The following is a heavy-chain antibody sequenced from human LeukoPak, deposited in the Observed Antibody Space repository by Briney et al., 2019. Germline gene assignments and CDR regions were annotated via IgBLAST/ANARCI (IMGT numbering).Heavy chain of an antibody. CDR3: ARGQNSSGWYMVRYYYYMDV. D-gene: IGHD6-19*01. Sequence: SETLSLTCTVSGGSISSYYWSWLRQPPGKGLEWIGYIYYSGSTNYNPSLKSRVTISVDTSKNQFSLKLSSVTAADTAVYYCARGQNSSGWYMVRYYYYMDVWGKGTTVTVSS. J-gene: IGHJ6*03. CDR2: IYYSGST. CDR1: GGSISSYY. V-gene: IGHV4-59*01.